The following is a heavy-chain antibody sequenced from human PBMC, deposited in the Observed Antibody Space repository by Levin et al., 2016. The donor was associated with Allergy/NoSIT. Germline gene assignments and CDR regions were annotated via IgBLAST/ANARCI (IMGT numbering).Heavy chain of an antibody. Sequence: WIRQPPGKGLEWVAVISYDGSNKYYADSVKGRFTISRDNSKNTLYLQMNSLRAEDTAVYYCATELGYSGYGRYYYYGMDVWGQGTTVTVSS. CDR3: ATELGYSGYGRYYYYGMDV. J-gene: IGHJ6*02. CDR2: ISYDGSNK. V-gene: IGHV3-30*14. D-gene: IGHD5-12*01.